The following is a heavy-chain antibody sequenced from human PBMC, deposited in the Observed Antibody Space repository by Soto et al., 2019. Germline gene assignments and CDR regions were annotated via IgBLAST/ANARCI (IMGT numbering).Heavy chain of an antibody. CDR2: ISSSSSYI. CDR3: ARSRERWLQFREKYGMDV. D-gene: IGHD5-12*01. CDR1: GFTFSSYS. J-gene: IGHJ6*02. V-gene: IGHV3-21*01. Sequence: PGGFLRLSCAASGFTFSSYSMNWVRQAPGKGLEWVSSISSSSSYIYYADSVKGRFTISRDNAKNSLYLQMNSLRAEDTAVYYCARSRERWLQFREKYGMDVWGQGTTVTVSS.